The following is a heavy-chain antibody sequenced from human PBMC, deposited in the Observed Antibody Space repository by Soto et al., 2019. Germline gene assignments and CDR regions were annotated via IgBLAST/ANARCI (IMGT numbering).Heavy chain of an antibody. CDR2: IIPIFGTA. V-gene: IGHV1-69*13. CDR1: GCTFSSYA. J-gene: IGHJ5*02. D-gene: IGHD3-22*01. Sequence: ASVKVSCKASGCTFSSYAISWVRQAPGQGLEWMGGIIPIFGTANYAQKFQGRVTITADESTSTAYMELSSLRSEDTAVYYCARDLHYDSSGYYAPWGQGTLVTVSS. CDR3: ARDLHYDSSGYYAP.